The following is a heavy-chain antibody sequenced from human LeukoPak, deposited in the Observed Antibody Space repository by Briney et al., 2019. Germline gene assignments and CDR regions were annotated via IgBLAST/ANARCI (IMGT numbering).Heavy chain of an antibody. Sequence: AGGSLRLSCTASEFAFGNFYMSWIRQAPGKGLEWVAYIDGRSTAILYADSVRGRFTISRDNSKNSLYLEMNSLTAEDTAVYHCARDYRPYYFDYWGQGALVTVSS. J-gene: IGHJ4*02. CDR2: IDGRSTAI. D-gene: IGHD3-16*02. V-gene: IGHV3-11*01. CDR3: ARDYRPYYFDY. CDR1: EFAFGNFY.